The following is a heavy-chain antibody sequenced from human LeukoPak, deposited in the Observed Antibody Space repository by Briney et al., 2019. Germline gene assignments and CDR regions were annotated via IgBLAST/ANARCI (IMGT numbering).Heavy chain of an antibody. Sequence: GASVKVSCKASGYTFTSYGISWVRQAPGQGLEWMGWISAYNGNTNYAQKVQGRVTMTTDTSTSTAYMELRSLRSDDTAVYYCARELRTRGVGANLGYWGQGTLVTVSS. CDR2: ISAYNGNT. CDR3: ARELRTRGVGANLGY. CDR1: GYTFTSYG. J-gene: IGHJ4*02. D-gene: IGHD1-26*01. V-gene: IGHV1-18*01.